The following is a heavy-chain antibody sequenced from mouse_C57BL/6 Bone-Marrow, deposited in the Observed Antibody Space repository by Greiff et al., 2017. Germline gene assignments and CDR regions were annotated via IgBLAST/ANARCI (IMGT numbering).Heavy chain of an antibody. D-gene: IGHD3-1*01. CDR3: ARGGSFDV. CDR1: GYSITSGYY. J-gene: IGHJ1*03. V-gene: IGHV3-6*01. Sequence: EVQLVESGPGLVKPSQSLSLTCSVTGYSITSGYYWNWIRQFPGNKLEWMGYISYDGSHNYNPSLKSRISITRDTSAHQLFLKLNAVTTEDTATYCCARGGSFDVWGTGTTVTVSS. CDR2: ISYDGSH.